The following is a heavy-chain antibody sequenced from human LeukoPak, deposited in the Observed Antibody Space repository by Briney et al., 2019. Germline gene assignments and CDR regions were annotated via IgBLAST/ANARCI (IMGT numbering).Heavy chain of an antibody. CDR2: IYTSGST. D-gene: IGHD3-22*01. CDR3: ARAYYYDSSGYYAYYFDY. J-gene: IGHJ4*02. Sequence: SETLSLTCTVSGGSISSYYWSWIRQPAGKGLEWIGRIYTSGSTNYNPSLKSRVTMSVDTSKNQFSLKLSSVTAADTAVCYCARAYYYDSSGYYAYYFDYWGQGTLVTVSS. V-gene: IGHV4-4*07. CDR1: GGSISSYY.